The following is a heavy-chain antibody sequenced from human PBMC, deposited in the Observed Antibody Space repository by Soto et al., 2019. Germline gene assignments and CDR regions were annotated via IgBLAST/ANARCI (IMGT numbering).Heavy chain of an antibody. V-gene: IGHV4-34*01. J-gene: IGHJ3*02. CDR2: INHSGST. D-gene: IGHD3-9*01. Sequence: SETLSLTCAVYGGSFSGYYWSWIRQPPGKGLEWIGEINHSGSTNYNPSLKSRVTISVDTSKNQFSLKLSPVTAADTAVYYCAREGYYDILTGANDAFDIWGQGTMVTVSS. CDR1: GGSFSGYY. CDR3: AREGYYDILTGANDAFDI.